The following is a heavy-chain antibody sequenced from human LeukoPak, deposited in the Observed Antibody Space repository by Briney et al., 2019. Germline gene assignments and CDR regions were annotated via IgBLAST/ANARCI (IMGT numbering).Heavy chain of an antibody. V-gene: IGHV4-4*07. Sequence: GSLRLSCVAPGFTFSSYWMSWVRQPAGKGLEWIGRIYTSGSTNYNPSLKSRVTMSVDTSKNQFSLKLSSVTAADTAVYYCARDGVAAAGYYYYYMDVWGKGTTVTVSS. CDR3: ARDGVAAAGYYYYYMDV. CDR1: GFTFSSYW. D-gene: IGHD6-13*01. CDR2: IYTSGST. J-gene: IGHJ6*03.